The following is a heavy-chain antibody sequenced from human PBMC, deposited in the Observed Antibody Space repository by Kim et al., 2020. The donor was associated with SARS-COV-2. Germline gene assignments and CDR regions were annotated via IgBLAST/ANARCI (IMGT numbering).Heavy chain of an antibody. CDR3: ARDRGGTGAVFDY. D-gene: IGHD3-16*01. V-gene: IGHV3-53*01. J-gene: IGHJ4*02. Sequence: AAPVQCRFTISRDNPKNTVYLQMNSLRVEDTAVYFCARDRGGTGAVFDYWGQGTLVTVSS.